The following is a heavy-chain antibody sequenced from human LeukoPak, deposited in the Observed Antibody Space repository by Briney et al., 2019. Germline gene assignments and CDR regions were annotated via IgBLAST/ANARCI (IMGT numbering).Heavy chain of an antibody. V-gene: IGHV3-21*01. CDR3: AREVPGYYYDSSGYFFDY. Sequence: GGSLRLSCAASGFTFNDFNMNWVRQAPGKGLEWVSSIISSSSYIYYADSVKGRFTISRDNAKKSLYLQMNSLRAEDTAVYYCAREVPGYYYDSSGYFFDYWGQGTLVTVSS. J-gene: IGHJ4*02. CDR2: IISSSSYI. CDR1: GFTFNDFN. D-gene: IGHD3-22*01.